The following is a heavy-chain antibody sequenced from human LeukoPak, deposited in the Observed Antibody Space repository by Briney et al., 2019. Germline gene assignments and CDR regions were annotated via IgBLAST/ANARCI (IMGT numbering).Heavy chain of an antibody. V-gene: IGHV4-34*01. J-gene: IGHJ5*02. CDR2: INHSGST. D-gene: IGHD6-13*01. CDR1: CGSFSGYY. Sequence: PSETLSLTCAVDCGSFSGYYWSWIRQPPGKGLEWIGEINHSGSTNYNPSLKSRVTISVDTSKNQFSLKLSSVTAADTAVYYCPRVGSSSYNWLDPWGQGTLVTVSS. CDR3: PRVGSSSYNWLDP.